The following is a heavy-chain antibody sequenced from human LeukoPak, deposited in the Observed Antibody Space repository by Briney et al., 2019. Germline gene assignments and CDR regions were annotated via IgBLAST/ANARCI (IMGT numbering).Heavy chain of an antibody. CDR3: ARDPAQSYYTDV. Sequence: ASVKVSCKASGYSFITYYIHWVRQAPGQGLEWMGWINPKSPDTNYAQKFQGRVTMTRDTSISTAYMELSSLTSDDTAVYYCARDPAQSYYTDVWGIGTTVTVSS. V-gene: IGHV1-2*02. J-gene: IGHJ6*03. CDR1: GYSFITYY. CDR2: INPKSPDT.